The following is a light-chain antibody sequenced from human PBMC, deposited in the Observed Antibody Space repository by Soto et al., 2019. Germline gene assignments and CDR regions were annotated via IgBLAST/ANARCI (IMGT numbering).Light chain of an antibody. J-gene: IGLJ1*01. V-gene: IGLV2-14*01. Sequence: QSVLTQPASVSGSPGQSITISCTGTSSDVGGYNYVSWYQQHPGKAPKLMIYEVSNRPSGVSNRFSGSKSGNTASLTISGLQAEDEADYYCSSYVGARTYVFGTGTKVTVL. CDR3: SSYVGARTYV. CDR2: EVS. CDR1: SSDVGGYNY.